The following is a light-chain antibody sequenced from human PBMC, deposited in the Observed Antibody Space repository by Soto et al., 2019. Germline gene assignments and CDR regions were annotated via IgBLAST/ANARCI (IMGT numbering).Light chain of an antibody. J-gene: IGKJ3*01. Sequence: ELVWTQSQGTLFLSQGVRATLPCRASRRFRKTYLAWYQQKPGQAPRLLIYGASMRATGIPDRLSGSGSGTDFTLTISRLEPEDFAVYYCQLYGSSPPFTFGPGTKVDIK. CDR3: QLYGSSPPFT. CDR2: GAS. CDR1: RRFRKTY. V-gene: IGKV3-20*01.